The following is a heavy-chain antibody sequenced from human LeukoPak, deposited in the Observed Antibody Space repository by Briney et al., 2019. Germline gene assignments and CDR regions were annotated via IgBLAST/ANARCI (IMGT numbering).Heavy chain of an antibody. J-gene: IGHJ5*02. CDR3: ARRYCSSTSCYSFGEYNWFDP. CDR2: IYPGDPDT. D-gene: IGHD2-2*01. V-gene: IGHV5-51*01. CDR1: GYSFTSYW. Sequence: GESLKISCKGSGYSFTSYWIGWVRQMPGKGLEWMGIIYPGDPDTRYSPSFQGQVTISADKSISTAYLQWSSLKASDTAMYYCARRYCSSTSCYSFGEYNWFDPWGQGTLVTVSS.